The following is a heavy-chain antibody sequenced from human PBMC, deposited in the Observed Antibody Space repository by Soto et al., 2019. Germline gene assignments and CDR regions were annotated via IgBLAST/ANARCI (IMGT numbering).Heavy chain of an antibody. Sequence: VQLVESGGGLIQAGGSRRLSCRVSGFSVSTNYMAWVRQVPGKGLEWASVIYSSGQTYYPDSVQGRFTISRDNSKNTVFLQLCSLVVDDAGVDYCSRIYRPRVDDVGGQASLITIS. V-gene: IGHV3-53*01. CDR3: SRIYRPRVDDV. J-gene: IGHJ4*02. D-gene: IGHD3-16*02. CDR1: GFSVSTNY. CDR2: IYSSGQT.